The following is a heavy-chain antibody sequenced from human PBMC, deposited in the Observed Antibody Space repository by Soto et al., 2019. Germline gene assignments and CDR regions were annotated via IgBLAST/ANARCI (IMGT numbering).Heavy chain of an antibody. Sequence: GGSLRLSCAASGFTFSNAWMSWVRQALGKGLEWVGRIKSKTDGGTTDYAAPVKGRFTISRDDSKNTLYLQMNSLKTEDTAVYYCTTEGGSNYYYYGMDVWGQGTTVTVSS. CDR3: TTEGGSNYYYYGMDV. CDR1: GFTFSNAW. V-gene: IGHV3-15*01. J-gene: IGHJ6*02. CDR2: IKSKTDGGTT. D-gene: IGHD1-26*01.